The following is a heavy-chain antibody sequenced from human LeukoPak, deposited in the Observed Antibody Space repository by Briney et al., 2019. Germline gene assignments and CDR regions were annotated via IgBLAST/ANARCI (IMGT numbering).Heavy chain of an antibody. CDR3: ARGTVAGIRREALDI. Sequence: GGSLRLSCAASGFTFSSSWMGWARQAPGKGLEWVAYIKEDGSWKHYAVSVQGRFTISRDNAKNTLYLQINSLRAEDTAVYHCARGTVAGIRREALDIWGQGTMVTVSS. V-gene: IGHV3-7*01. D-gene: IGHD6-19*01. CDR1: GFTFSSSW. J-gene: IGHJ3*02. CDR2: IKEDGSWK.